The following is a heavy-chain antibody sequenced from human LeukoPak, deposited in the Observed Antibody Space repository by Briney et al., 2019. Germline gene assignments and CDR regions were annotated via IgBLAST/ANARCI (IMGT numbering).Heavy chain of an antibody. CDR3: AKDSTQYYYDSSQGTGFDY. Sequence: PGWSLRLSCVASGFTFSAYGMHWGRQAPGKGLEWVAVIWYDGGNKYYADSVKGRFTISKDNSKNTLYLQMTSLRAEDTAVYYCAKDSTQYYYDSSQGTGFDYWGQGNLVTVSS. CDR2: IWYDGGNK. J-gene: IGHJ4*02. CDR1: GFTFSAYG. D-gene: IGHD3-22*01. V-gene: IGHV3-33*06.